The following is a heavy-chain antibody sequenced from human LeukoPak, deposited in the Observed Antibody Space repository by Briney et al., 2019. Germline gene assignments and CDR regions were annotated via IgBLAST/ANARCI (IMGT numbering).Heavy chain of an antibody. J-gene: IGHJ4*02. CDR1: GFTVSSNY. CDR3: AGRGYYDSSGYAWSY. CDR2: IYSGGST. V-gene: IGHV3-66*01. Sequence: PGGSLRLSCAASGFTVSSNYMSWVRQAPGKGLEWVSVIYSGGSTYYADSVKGRFTISRDNSKNTLYLQMNSLRAEDTAVYYCAGRGYYDSSGYAWSYWGQGTLVTVSS. D-gene: IGHD3-22*01.